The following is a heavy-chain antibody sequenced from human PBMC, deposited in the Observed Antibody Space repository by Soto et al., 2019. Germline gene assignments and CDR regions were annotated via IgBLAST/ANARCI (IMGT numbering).Heavy chain of an antibody. CDR1: GGSFSGYD. J-gene: IGHJ5*02. Sequence: PSETLSLTCAVYGGSFSGYDWSWIRQPPGKGLEWIGEINHSGSTNYNPSLKSRVTISVDTSKNQFSLKLSSVTAADTAVYYCARVVSITMVRGANNWFDPWGQGTLVTSPQ. CDR3: ARVVSITMVRGANNWFDP. V-gene: IGHV4-34*01. CDR2: INHSGST. D-gene: IGHD3-10*01.